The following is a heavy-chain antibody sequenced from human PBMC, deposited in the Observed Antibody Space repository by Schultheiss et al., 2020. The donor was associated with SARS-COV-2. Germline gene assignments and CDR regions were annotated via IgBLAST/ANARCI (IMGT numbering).Heavy chain of an antibody. CDR2: IYYSGST. Sequence: SETLCLTCTVSGGSISSYYWSWIRQPPGKGLEWIGYIYYSGSTNYNPSLKSRVTISVDTSKNQFSLKLSSVTAADTAVYYCARGQYCSGGSCYSVFDYWGQGTLVTVSS. V-gene: IGHV4-59*12. D-gene: IGHD2-15*01. CDR3: ARGQYCSGGSCYSVFDY. CDR1: GGSISSYY. J-gene: IGHJ4*02.